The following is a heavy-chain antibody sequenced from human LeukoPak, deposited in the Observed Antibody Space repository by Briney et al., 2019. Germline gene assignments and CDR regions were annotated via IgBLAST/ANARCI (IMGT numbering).Heavy chain of an antibody. CDR2: ISAYNGGT. V-gene: IGHV1-18*01. CDR3: ARENLDYGSGSFDY. CDR1: GYTFTSYG. J-gene: IGHJ4*02. Sequence: ASVKVSCKASGYTFTSYGISWVRQAPGRGLEWMGWISAYNGGTSYAQKLQGRVTLTTDTSTYTAYMELRSLRSDDTAVYYCARENLDYGSGSFDYWGQGTLVTVSP. D-gene: IGHD3-10*01.